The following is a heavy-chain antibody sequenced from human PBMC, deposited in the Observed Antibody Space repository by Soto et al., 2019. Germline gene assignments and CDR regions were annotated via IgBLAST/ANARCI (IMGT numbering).Heavy chain of an antibody. V-gene: IGHV5-51*03. CDR2: IYPGDSDT. CDR3: ARFLGYCSSTSCQGMGFDY. Sequence: EVQLVQSGAEVKKPGESLQISCKGSGYSFTSYWIGWVRQMPGKGLEWMGIIYPGDSDTRYSPSFQGQVTISADKSISTAYLQWSSLKASDTAMYYCARFLGYCSSTSCQGMGFDYWGQGTLVTVSS. CDR1: GYSFTSYW. D-gene: IGHD2-2*01. J-gene: IGHJ4*02.